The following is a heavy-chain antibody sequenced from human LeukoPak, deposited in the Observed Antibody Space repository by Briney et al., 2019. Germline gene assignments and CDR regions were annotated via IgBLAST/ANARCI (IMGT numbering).Heavy chain of an antibody. CDR2: INPSGGST. CDR3: ARGPHPGYYDSSGYPPSYY. CDR1: GYTFTSYY. V-gene: IGHV1-46*01. Sequence: ASVKVSCKASGYTFTSYYMHWVRQAPGQGLEWMGIINPSGGSTSYAQKFQGRVTMTRDTSTSTVHMELSSLRSEDTAVYYCARGPHPGYYDSSGYPPSYYWGQGTLVTVSS. J-gene: IGHJ4*02. D-gene: IGHD3-22*01.